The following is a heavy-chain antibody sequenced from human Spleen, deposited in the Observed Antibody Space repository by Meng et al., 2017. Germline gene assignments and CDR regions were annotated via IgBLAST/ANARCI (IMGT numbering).Heavy chain of an antibody. CDR1: GGSFSGYY. Sequence: SETLSLTCAVYGGSFSGYYWSWIRQPPGKGLEWIGEINHSGSTNYNPSLKSRLTISVDTSKNQFSLKLNSVTAADTAVYYCALWGYAYSGGEDYWGQGTLVTVSS. CDR3: ALWGYAYSGGEDY. V-gene: IGHV4-34*01. CDR2: INHSGST. J-gene: IGHJ4*02. D-gene: IGHD5-18*01.